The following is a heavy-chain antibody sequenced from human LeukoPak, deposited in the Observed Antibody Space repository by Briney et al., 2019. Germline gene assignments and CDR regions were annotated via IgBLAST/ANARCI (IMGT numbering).Heavy chain of an antibody. CDR2: INPSGGST. CDR1: GYTFTSYY. J-gene: IGHJ5*02. CDR3: ARGSNLRRWFDP. V-gene: IGHV1-46*01. Sequence: ASVKVSCEASGYTFTSYYMHWVRQAPGQGLEWMGIINPSGGSTSYAQKFQGRVAMTRDTSTSTVNMELSSLRSEDTAVYYCARGSNLRRWFDPWGQGTLVTVSS.